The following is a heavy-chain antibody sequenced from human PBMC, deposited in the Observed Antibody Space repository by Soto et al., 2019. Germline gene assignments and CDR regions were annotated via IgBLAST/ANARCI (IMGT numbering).Heavy chain of an antibody. D-gene: IGHD2-15*01. CDR3: TRDRSGGSSEAYYYYYMDV. V-gene: IGHV3-21*01. CDR2: ISSSGSHI. CDR1: GFTFSSYS. Sequence: EVQLVESGGGLVKPGGSLRLSCAASGFTFSSYSMNWVRQAPGKGLEWVSSISSSGSHIYYADSVKGRFTISRDNAKNSLYLQMNSLRAEDTAVYYCTRDRSGGSSEAYYYYYMDVWGKGTTVTVSS. J-gene: IGHJ6*03.